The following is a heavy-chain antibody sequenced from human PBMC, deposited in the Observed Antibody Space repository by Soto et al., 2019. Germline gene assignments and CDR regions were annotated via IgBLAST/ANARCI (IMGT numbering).Heavy chain of an antibody. V-gene: IGHV4-38-2*01. CDR2: IYHGGSI. CDR3: ARVGPWVPSYYDSSPYTVENWIDP. Sequence: SATLSVPCAVSGYSMSRGYYCAWLRLPPGNGLEWIGSIYHGGSIYSNPSLNSQVTLSFDMANTHLSLLLNSVTSASMAVNYLARVGPWVPSYYDSSPYTVENWIDPWGQGTLVTVSS. CDR1: GYSMSRGYY. J-gene: IGHJ5*02. D-gene: IGHD3-22*01.